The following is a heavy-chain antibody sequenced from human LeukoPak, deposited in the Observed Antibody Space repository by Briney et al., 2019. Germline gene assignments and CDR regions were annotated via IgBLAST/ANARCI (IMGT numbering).Heavy chain of an antibody. D-gene: IGHD2-2*01. CDR2: ISGSGGST. V-gene: IGHV3-23*01. Sequence: GGSLRLSCAASGFTFSSYAMSWVCQAPGKGLEWVPAISGSGGSTYYADSVKGRFTISRDNSKNTLYLQMNSLRAEDTAVYYCAKVYCSSTSCECFDYWGQGTLVTVSS. CDR3: AKVYCSSTSCECFDY. J-gene: IGHJ4*02. CDR1: GFTFSSYA.